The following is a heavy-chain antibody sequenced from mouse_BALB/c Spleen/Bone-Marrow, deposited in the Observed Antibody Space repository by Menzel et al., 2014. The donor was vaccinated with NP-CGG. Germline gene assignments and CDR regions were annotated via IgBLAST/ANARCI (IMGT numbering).Heavy chain of an antibody. CDR3: ARLITAGWYFDV. D-gene: IGHD2-4*01. CDR1: GYAFTSYN. V-gene: IGHV1S135*01. CDR2: IDPYNGGT. J-gene: IGHJ1*01. Sequence: EVQLQQSGPELVKPGASVKVSCKASGYAFTSYNIYWVKQSHGKSLEWIGYIDPYNGGTSYNEKFKGKAILTVDKSSNTAYMELRSLTSEDSAVYYCARLITAGWYFDVWGAGTTVTVSS.